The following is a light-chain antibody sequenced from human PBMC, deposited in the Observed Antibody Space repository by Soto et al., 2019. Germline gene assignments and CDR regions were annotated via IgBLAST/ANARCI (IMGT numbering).Light chain of an antibody. V-gene: IGKV3-11*01. J-gene: IGKJ2*01. CDR3: QQRSYWPET. CDR1: QSVSSY. Sequence: EIILTQSPATLSLSPGERATLSCRASQSVSSYLAWYQQKPGQAPRLLIYDASNRATGIPARFSGSGSGTDFTLTISRLEPADFAVYYCQQRSYWPETFGQGTKLEIK. CDR2: DAS.